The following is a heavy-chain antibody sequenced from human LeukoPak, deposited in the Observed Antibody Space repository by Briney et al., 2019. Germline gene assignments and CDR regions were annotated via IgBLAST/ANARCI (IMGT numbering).Heavy chain of an antibody. CDR1: GFTFSSYS. V-gene: IGHV3-48*01. Sequence: GGSLRLSCAASGFTFSSYSMNWVRQAPGKGLEWVSYIDGSGSTMYYADSVKGRFTISRDNAKNSLYLQMNSLRAEDTAVYYCASLWSSTSGYYHWGQRTLVTVSS. J-gene: IGHJ5*02. CDR3: ASLWSSTSGYYH. CDR2: IDGSGSTM. D-gene: IGHD3-22*01.